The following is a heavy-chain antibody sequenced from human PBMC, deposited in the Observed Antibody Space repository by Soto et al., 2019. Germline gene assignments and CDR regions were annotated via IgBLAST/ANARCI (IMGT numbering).Heavy chain of an antibody. CDR3: VKFRGRAYPYYYMDV. CDR2: GGSGGSR. CDR1: GFTFSTYG. J-gene: IGHJ6*03. Sequence: PGGSPRLSCVTSGFTFSTYGMTWVRQAPGKGLEWVSYGGSGGSRYYAESVKGRFTISRDNSKNTLSLEMNSLRAEDTATYYCVKFRGRAYPYYYMDVWGKGTTVTVSS. D-gene: IGHD3-10*01. V-gene: IGHV3-23*01.